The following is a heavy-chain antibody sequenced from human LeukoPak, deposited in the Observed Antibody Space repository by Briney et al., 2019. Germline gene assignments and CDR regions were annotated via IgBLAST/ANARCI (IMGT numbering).Heavy chain of an antibody. CDR1: GGSISSYY. CDR3: ARSRVVVVAAYYYYYGMDV. CDR2: IYYSGST. J-gene: IGHJ6*02. D-gene: IGHD2-15*01. Sequence: SETLSLTCTVSGGSISSYYWSWIRQPPGKGLEWIGYIYYSGSTNYNPSLKSRVTISVDTSKNQFSLKLSSVTAADTAVYYCARSRVVVVAAYYYYYGMDVWGQGTTVTVSS. V-gene: IGHV4-59*12.